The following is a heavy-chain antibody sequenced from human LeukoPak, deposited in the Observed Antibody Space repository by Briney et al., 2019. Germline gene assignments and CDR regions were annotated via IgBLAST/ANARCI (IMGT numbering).Heavy chain of an antibody. CDR2: INPNSGGT. D-gene: IGHD2-8*01. CDR3: ASAPGVYFDY. CDR1: GYTFTSYY. V-gene: IGHV1-2*02. J-gene: IGHJ4*02. Sequence: RASVKVSCKASGYTFTSYYMHWVRQAPGQGLEWMAWINPNSGGTNYAQKFQGRFTMTRDTSISTAYMELSRLRADDTAVYYCASAPGVYFDYWGQGTLVTVSS.